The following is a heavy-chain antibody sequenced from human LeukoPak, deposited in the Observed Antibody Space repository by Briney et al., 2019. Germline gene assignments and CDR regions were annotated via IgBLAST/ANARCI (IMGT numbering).Heavy chain of an antibody. V-gene: IGHV3-53*01. Sequence: PGGSLRLSCAASGFTVSSNYMSWVRQAPGKGLEWVSVIYSGGSTYYADSVKGRFTISRDNSKNTLYLQMNSLRAEDTAVYYCARDNYDSSGYHDYWGQGTLVTVSS. J-gene: IGHJ4*02. CDR2: IYSGGST. CDR1: GFTVSSNY. D-gene: IGHD3-22*01. CDR3: ARDNYDSSGYHDY.